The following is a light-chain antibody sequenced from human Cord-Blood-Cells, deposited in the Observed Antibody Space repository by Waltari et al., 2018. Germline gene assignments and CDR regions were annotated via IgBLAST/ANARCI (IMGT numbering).Light chain of an antibody. CDR1: SSDVGGYNY. V-gene: IGLV2-14*01. CDR3: SSYTSSSTYV. J-gene: IGLJ1*01. CDR2: EVS. Sequence: QSALTQPASVSGSPGQSITISCTGTSSDVGGYNYVSWYQQHPGKAPKLMIYEVSNRPLGVSKRVSGSKSGNTASLTISGLQAEDEADYYCSSYTSSSTYVFGTGTKVTVL.